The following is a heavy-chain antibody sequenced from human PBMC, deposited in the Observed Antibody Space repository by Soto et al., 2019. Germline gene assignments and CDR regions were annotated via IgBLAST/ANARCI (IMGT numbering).Heavy chain of an antibody. CDR3: ARDLAGIAAAGTIGGMDV. CDR2: IYYSGST. Sequence: PSETLSLTCTVSGGSISSYYWSWIRQPPGKGLEWIGYIYYSGSTNYNPSLKSRVTISVDTSKNQFSLKLSSVTAADTAVYYCARDLAGIAAAGTIGGMDVWGQGTKVTVYS. J-gene: IGHJ6*02. CDR1: GGSISSYY. V-gene: IGHV4-59*01. D-gene: IGHD6-13*01.